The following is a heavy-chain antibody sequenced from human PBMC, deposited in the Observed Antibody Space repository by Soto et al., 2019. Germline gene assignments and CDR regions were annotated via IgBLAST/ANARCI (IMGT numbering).Heavy chain of an antibody. Sequence: PGESLKISCEGAGYSFTSYWIGWVRHMPGKGLEWMGIISPGDSDTRHSPSFQGQVTISADKSISTAYLQWSSLKASDTAMYYCARHSRRDGYSWWFDPWGQGTRDTVSS. D-gene: IGHD5-18*01. V-gene: IGHV5-51*01. J-gene: IGHJ5*02. CDR3: ARHSRRDGYSWWFDP. CDR2: ISPGDSDT. CDR1: GYSFTSYW.